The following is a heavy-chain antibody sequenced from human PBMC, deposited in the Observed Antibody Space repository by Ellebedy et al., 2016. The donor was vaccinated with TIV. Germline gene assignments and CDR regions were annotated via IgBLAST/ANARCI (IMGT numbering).Heavy chain of an antibody. CDR1: GFTFSSYA. CDR3: ARDPRRPLYYYMDV. V-gene: IGHV3-23*01. CDR2: ISGSGGST. J-gene: IGHJ6*03. Sequence: GESLKISXAASGFTFSSYAMSWVRQAPGKGLEWVSAISGSGGSTYYADSVKGRFTISRDNSKNTLYLQMNSLRAEDTAVYYCARDPRRPLYYYMDVWGKGTTVTVSS. D-gene: IGHD1-14*01.